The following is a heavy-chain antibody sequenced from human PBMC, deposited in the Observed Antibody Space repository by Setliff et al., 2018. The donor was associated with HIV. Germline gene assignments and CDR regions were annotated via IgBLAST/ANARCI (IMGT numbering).Heavy chain of an antibody. CDR2: VGYDGYNK. CDR1: AFTFSNYG. D-gene: IGHD4-17*01. V-gene: IGHV3-30*02. CDR3: AKDSGVTTTEGYFDY. Sequence: GSLRLSCAASAFTFSNYGMHWVRQAPGKGLEWVAVVGYDGYNKYYVDSVKGRFTISRDNSKNTLYLQMNSLRTEDTAVYYCAKDSGVTTTEGYFDYWGQGTLVTVSS. J-gene: IGHJ4*02.